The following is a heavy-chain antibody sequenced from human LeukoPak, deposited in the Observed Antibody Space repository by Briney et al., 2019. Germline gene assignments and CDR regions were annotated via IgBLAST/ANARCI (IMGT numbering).Heavy chain of an antibody. V-gene: IGHV3-21*01. Sequence: GGSLRLSCAASGFTFSSYSMNWVRQAPGKGLEWVSSISSSSSYIYYADSVKGRFTISRDNAKNSLYLQMNSLRAEDTAVYYCARVISSSWLGFDAFDIWGQGTMVTVSS. CDR2: ISSSSSYI. J-gene: IGHJ3*02. D-gene: IGHD6-13*01. CDR3: ARVISSSWLGFDAFDI. CDR1: GFTFSSYS.